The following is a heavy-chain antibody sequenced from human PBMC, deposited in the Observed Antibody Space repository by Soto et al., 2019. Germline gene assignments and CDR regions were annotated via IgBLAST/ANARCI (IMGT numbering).Heavy chain of an antibody. V-gene: IGHV4-31*03. CDR2: IYYSGST. Sequence: QVQLQESGPGLVKPSQTLSLTCTVSGGSISSGGYYWSWIRQHPGKGLEWIVYIYYSGSTYYNPSLKSRVTISVDTSKNQFSLKLSSVTAADTAVYYCARVPAATRAGRYYYGMDVWGQGTTVTVSS. CDR3: ARVPAATRAGRYYYGMDV. D-gene: IGHD2-2*01. J-gene: IGHJ6*02. CDR1: GGSISSGGYY.